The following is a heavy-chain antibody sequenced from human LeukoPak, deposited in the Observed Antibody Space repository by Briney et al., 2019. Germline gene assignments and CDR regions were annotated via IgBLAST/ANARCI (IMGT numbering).Heavy chain of an antibody. V-gene: IGHV3-23*01. CDR1: GFTFSSYA. CDR2: ISGSGVSP. J-gene: IGHJ4*02. CDR3: SRRGGPSHFDY. D-gene: IGHD3-10*01. Sequence: PGGSLRLSCATSGFTFSSYAMSWVRQAPGKGLEWVSAISGSGVSPYYEDSVKGRFTISRDNSKSTLYLQMNSLRAEDTAMYYCSRRGGPSHFDYWGQGILVTVSS.